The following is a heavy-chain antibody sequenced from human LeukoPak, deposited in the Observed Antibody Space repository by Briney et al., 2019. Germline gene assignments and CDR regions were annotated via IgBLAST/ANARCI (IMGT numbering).Heavy chain of an antibody. CDR3: ARVATGN. J-gene: IGHJ4*02. CDR1: GFTFSRYW. Sequence: GGSLRLSCAASGFTFSRYWMHWVRHAPEKGLVWVSRINSDGSSTNYADSVKGRFTISRDNAKNTLYLQMNSLRAEDTAVYYCARVATGNWGQGTLVTVSS. CDR2: INSDGSST. D-gene: IGHD1-1*01. V-gene: IGHV3-74*01.